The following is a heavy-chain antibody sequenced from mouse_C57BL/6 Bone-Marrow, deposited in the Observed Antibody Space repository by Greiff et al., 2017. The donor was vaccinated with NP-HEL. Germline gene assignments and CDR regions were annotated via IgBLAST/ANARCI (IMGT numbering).Heavy chain of an antibody. V-gene: IGHV14-4*01. CDR3: RVWLRRGYRYFDV. Sequence: VQLKQSGAELVRPGASVKLSCTASGFNIKDDYMHWVKQRPEQGLEWIGWIDPENGDTEYASKFQGKATITADTSSNTAYLQLSSLTSEDTAVYYCRVWLRRGYRYFDVWGTGTTVTVSS. D-gene: IGHD2-2*01. CDR2: IDPENGDT. CDR1: GFNIKDDY. J-gene: IGHJ1*03.